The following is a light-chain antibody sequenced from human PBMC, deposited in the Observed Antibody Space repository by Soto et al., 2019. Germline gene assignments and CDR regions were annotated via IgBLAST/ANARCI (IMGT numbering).Light chain of an antibody. CDR3: QQSFSPLCT. CDR1: QSISNY. Sequence: DIQMTQSPSSLSASVGDRVTITCRASQSISNYLNWYQQKPGKAPKLLIYAASSMQSGVPSRFSGSVSETDFTLTISSLQPDDSATYYCQQSFSPLCTFGQGTKVEV. V-gene: IGKV1-39*01. J-gene: IGKJ1*01. CDR2: AAS.